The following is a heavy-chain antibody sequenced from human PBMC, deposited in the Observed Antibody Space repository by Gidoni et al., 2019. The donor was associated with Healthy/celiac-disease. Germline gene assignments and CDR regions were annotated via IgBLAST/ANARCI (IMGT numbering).Heavy chain of an antibody. CDR1: GFTFSSHA. D-gene: IGHD2-2*02. CDR2: ISGSGGST. J-gene: IGHJ6*02. Sequence: EVQLLESGGGLVQPGGSLRPSCAAPGFTFSSHAMTWVRQAPGKGLEWVAAISGSGGSTYYADSVKGRFTISRDNSKNTLYLQMNRLRAEDTAVYYCARSRNGVVPAAIYYYYYGMDVWGQGTTVTVSS. CDR3: ARSRNGVVPAAIYYYYYGMDV. V-gene: IGHV3-23*01.